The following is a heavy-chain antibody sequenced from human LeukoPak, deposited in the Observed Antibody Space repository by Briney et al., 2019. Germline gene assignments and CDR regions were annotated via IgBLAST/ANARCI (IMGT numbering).Heavy chain of an antibody. Sequence: GGSLRLSCAASGFTFSTYAMTWVRQAPGKGLEWVPTISGSGGSTYFADSVKGRFTISRDNSKNTLYLQMNSLRAEDTAVYYCASEGGIAARPASGPPTFDYWGQGTLVTVSS. D-gene: IGHD6-6*01. CDR1: GFTFSTYA. V-gene: IGHV3-23*01. J-gene: IGHJ4*02. CDR3: ASEGGIAARPASGPPTFDY. CDR2: ISGSGGST.